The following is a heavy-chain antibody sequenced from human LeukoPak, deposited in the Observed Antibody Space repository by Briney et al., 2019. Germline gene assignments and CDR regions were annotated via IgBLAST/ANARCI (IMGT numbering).Heavy chain of an antibody. CDR3: ARHTRGLAMVRGVRGWFDP. V-gene: IGHV4-38-2*02. D-gene: IGHD3-10*01. J-gene: IGHJ5*02. CDR2: IYHSGIT. CDR1: GYSISSDYY. Sequence: SETLSLTCTVSGYSISSDYYWGWIRQPPGKGLEWIGSIYHSGITYYNPSLKSRVTISVDTSKNQFSLKLSSVTAADTAVYYCARHTRGLAMVRGVRGWFDPWGQGTLVTVSS.